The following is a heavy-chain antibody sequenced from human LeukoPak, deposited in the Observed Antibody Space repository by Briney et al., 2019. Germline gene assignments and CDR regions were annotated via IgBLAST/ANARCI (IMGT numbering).Heavy chain of an antibody. D-gene: IGHD2-8*01. V-gene: IGHV4-4*07. J-gene: IGHJ3*02. Sequence: PSETLSLTCAVSGGSISSHYWSWIRHPAGKGREWSGRISTSGSTNYNPSLKSRLTMSVDTSKNQFSLKLSSVTAADTAVYYCAGLGGYCTNGVCYSTFDIWGQGTMVTVSS. CDR2: ISTSGST. CDR1: GGSISSHY. CDR3: AGLGGYCTNGVCYSTFDI.